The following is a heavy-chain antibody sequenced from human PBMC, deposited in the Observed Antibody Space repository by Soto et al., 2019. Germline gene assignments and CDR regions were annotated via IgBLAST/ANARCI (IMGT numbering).Heavy chain of an antibody. Sequence: PGGSLSLSCADSGFDFSAYGMNWVRQAPGKGLEWVSVISGTGGSTEYADSVKGRFTISRDNSEKTLYLQMNSLRAEDTAVYYCAKEGSSYYDMDVWGQGTSVTV. V-gene: IGHV3-23*01. D-gene: IGHD2-2*01. J-gene: IGHJ6*02. CDR3: AKEGSSYYDMDV. CDR2: ISGTGGST. CDR1: GFDFSAYG.